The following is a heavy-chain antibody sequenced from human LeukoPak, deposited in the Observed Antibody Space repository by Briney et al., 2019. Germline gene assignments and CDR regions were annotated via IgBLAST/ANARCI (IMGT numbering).Heavy chain of an antibody. Sequence: SETLSLTCTVSGGSISSSRYYWGWIRQPPGKGLEWIGSIYYSGSTYYNPSLKSRVTISVDTSKNQFSLKLSSVTAADTAVYYCARHSPGHGYFQHWGQGTLVTVSS. J-gene: IGHJ1*01. CDR1: GGSISSSRYY. V-gene: IGHV4-39*01. CDR3: ARHSPGHGYFQH. CDR2: IYYSGST.